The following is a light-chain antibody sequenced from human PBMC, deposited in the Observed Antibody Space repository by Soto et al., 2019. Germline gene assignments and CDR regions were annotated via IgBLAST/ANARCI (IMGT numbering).Light chain of an antibody. CDR2: GAT. J-gene: IGKJ1*01. CDR3: QQYGSSGT. CDR1: QSVSNNY. V-gene: IGKV3-20*01. Sequence: EIVLTQSPCTLSLSPGERATLSCRASQSVSNNYLAWYQKKPGQAPRLIIYGATNRATGLADRFSGRGSGTDFTLTISRLEHEDFAVYYCQQYGSSGTFGQGTKVEIK.